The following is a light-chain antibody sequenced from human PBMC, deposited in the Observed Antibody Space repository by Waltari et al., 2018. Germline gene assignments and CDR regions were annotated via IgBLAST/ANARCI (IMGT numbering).Light chain of an antibody. CDR1: SSDVGGYNY. V-gene: IGLV2-14*01. CDR2: EVS. Sequence: QSALTQPAXVSGSPGQSITISCTGTSSDVGGYNYVSWXQQHPGKAPKLMIYEVSNRPSGVSNXXSGSKSGNTASLTISGLQAEDEADYYCXSYTSXSTXDVVFGGGTKLTVL. CDR3: XSYTSXSTXDVV. J-gene: IGLJ2*01.